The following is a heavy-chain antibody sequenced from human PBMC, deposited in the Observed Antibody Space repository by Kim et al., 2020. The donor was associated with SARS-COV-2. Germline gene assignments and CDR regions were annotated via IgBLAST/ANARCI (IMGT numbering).Heavy chain of an antibody. V-gene: IGHV4-39*01. J-gene: IGHJ6*04. CDR3: ARQHGSGNYDYGMDV. D-gene: IGHD3-10*01. Sequence: SETLSLTCTVSGGSISSSSYYWGWIRQPPGKGLEWIGSIYYSGSTYYNPSLKSRVTISVDTTKNQFSLKLSSVTAADTAVYYCARQHGSGNYDYGMDVWGEGTTVTVSS. CDR1: GGSISSSSYY. CDR2: IYYSGST.